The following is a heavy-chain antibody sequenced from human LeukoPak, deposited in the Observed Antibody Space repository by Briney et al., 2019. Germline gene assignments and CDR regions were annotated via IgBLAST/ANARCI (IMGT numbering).Heavy chain of an antibody. CDR2: IDPSDAYT. Sequence: GESRRISSKGSGYSFTSYSITWARQMPVKGLEWRGSIDPSDAYTTYTPSFQGHVTTPAHKSISPAYLQCSSLQASDTAIYYCARFLGPSYGMDVWGKGTTVTVSS. D-gene: IGHD7-27*01. J-gene: IGHJ6*04. CDR3: ARFLGPSYGMDV. CDR1: GYSFTSYS. V-gene: IGHV5-10-1*01.